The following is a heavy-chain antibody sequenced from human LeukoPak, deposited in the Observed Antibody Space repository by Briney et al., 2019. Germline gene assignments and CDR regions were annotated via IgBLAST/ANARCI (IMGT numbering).Heavy chain of an antibody. CDR1: GFTFSSYA. D-gene: IGHD1-26*01. Sequence: PGGSLRLSCAASGFTFSSYAMQWVREAPGKGLEGVAVISYDGSNKYYADSVKGRFTISRDNSKNTLYLQMNSLRAEDTAVYYCARGFRGGGVGELLGYWGQGTLVTVS. J-gene: IGHJ4*02. CDR3: ARGFRGGGVGELLGY. CDR2: ISYDGSNK. V-gene: IGHV3-30-3*01.